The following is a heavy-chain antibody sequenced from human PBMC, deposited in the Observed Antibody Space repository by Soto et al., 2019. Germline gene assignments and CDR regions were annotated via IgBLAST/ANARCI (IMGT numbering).Heavy chain of an antibody. J-gene: IGHJ5*02. D-gene: IGHD2-15*01. Sequence: GGSLRLSCAASGFTFSSYAMSWVRQAPGKGLEWVSAISGSGGSTYYADSVKGRFTISRDNSKNTLYLQMNSLRAEDTAAYYCSKDACCSGGSCYLDCFDPCGQGSLVT. CDR1: GFTFSSYA. CDR3: SKDACCSGGSCYLDCFDP. CDR2: ISGSGGST. V-gene: IGHV3-23*01.